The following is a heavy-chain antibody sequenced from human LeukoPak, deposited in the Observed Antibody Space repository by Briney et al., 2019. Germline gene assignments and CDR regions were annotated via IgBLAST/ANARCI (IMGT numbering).Heavy chain of an antibody. CDR1: GFTFSSYA. Sequence: PGGSLRLSCAASGFTFSSYAMSWVRQAPGKGLEWVSAISGSGGSTYYADSVKGRFTISRDNSKNTLYLQMNSLRAEDTAVYYCAKGRYGSGKRPNFDYWGQGTLDTVSS. CDR3: AKGRYGSGKRPNFDY. J-gene: IGHJ4*02. CDR2: ISGSGGST. D-gene: IGHD3-10*01. V-gene: IGHV3-23*01.